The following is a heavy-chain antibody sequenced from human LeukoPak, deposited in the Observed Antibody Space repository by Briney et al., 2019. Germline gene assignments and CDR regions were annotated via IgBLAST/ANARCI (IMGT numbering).Heavy chain of an antibody. J-gene: IGHJ6*03. CDR1: GGSISSYY. V-gene: IGHV4-4*09. Sequence: SETLSLTCSVSGGSISSYYWTWIRQPPGKGLEWIGNIYSSESTHYNPSLKSRVTISVDTSKNLFSLKLSSVTAADTAAYYCARPSLWFGDVSYYLDVWGKGTTVTVSS. CDR2: IYSSEST. D-gene: IGHD3-10*01. CDR3: ARPSLWFGDVSYYLDV.